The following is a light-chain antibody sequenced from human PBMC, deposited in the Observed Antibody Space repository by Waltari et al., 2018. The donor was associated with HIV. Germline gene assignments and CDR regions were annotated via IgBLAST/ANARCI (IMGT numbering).Light chain of an antibody. V-gene: IGKV3-20*01. CDR1: QTITSNY. Sequence: IVLTQSPGTLSLSPGDRVRLSCRASQTITSNYLAWFQQKPGQAPRLLIYGASNRATGIPDRFRGSGSGTDFNLTISRLEPEDFAVYYCHQYGETSYTFGQGTKLEIK. CDR3: HQYGETSYT. J-gene: IGKJ2*01. CDR2: GAS.